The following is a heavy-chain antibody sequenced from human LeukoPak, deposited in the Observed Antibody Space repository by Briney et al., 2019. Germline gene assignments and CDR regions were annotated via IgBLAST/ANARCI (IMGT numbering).Heavy chain of an antibody. Sequence: SETLSLTCAVYGGSFSGYYWSWIRQPPGKGLEWIGEINHSGSTNYNPSLKSRVTISVDTSKNQFSLKLSSVTAADTAVYYCVRGPGPPMIVVVIRVGHAFDIWGQGTMVTVSS. D-gene: IGHD3-22*01. CDR2: INHSGST. V-gene: IGHV4-34*01. J-gene: IGHJ3*02. CDR3: VRGPGPPMIVVVIRVGHAFDI. CDR1: GGSFSGYY.